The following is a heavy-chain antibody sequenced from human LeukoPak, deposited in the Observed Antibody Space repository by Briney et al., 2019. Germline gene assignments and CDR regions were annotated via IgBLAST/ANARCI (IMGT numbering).Heavy chain of an antibody. CDR2: IYTSGST. V-gene: IGHV4-61*02. J-gene: IGHJ4*02. D-gene: IGHD3-10*01. CDR3: ARGLTGSRRYFDY. Sequence: SSQTLSLTCTVSGGAISSGAYYWGWIRQPAGKGLEWIGRIYTSGSTNYNPSLKSRVTVSVDTSKNQFSLKMRSVTAADTAVYFCARGLTGSRRYFDYWGQGTLVTVSS. CDR1: GGAISSGAYY.